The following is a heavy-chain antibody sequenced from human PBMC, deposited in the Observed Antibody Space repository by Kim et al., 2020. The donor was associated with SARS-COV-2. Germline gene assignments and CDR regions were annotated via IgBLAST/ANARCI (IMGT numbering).Heavy chain of an antibody. CDR3: ARLGVVAAGGDFDY. J-gene: IGHJ4*02. V-gene: IGHV4-39*01. Sequence: NPTIKSRVTIAVNTSKNQFSLKLSSVTAADTAVYYCARLGVVAAGGDFDYWGQGTLVTVSS. D-gene: IGHD2-15*01.